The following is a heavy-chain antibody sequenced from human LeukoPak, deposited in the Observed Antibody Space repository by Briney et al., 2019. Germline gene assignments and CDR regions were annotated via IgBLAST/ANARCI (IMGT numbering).Heavy chain of an antibody. CDR1: GYSFTSYW. Sequence: GESLKISCKGSGYSFTSYWIGWVRQMPGKGLEWMGIIYPGDSDTRYSPSFQGRVTISADKSISTAYLQWSSLKASDTAMYYCARHPASHDYGDPGWFDPWGQGTLVTVSS. J-gene: IGHJ5*02. CDR2: IYPGDSDT. V-gene: IGHV5-51*01. CDR3: ARHPASHDYGDPGWFDP. D-gene: IGHD4-17*01.